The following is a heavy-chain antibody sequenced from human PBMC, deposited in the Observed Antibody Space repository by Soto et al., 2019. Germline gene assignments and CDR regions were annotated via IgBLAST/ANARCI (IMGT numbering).Heavy chain of an antibody. CDR1: GGSIRNKDW. Sequence: QVQLQESGPGLVKPSGTLSLTCAVSGGSIRNKDWCWSWVRQSPGKGLEWIGEMYSVERTIYNPSLKSRVTVSAAESANRFSLRLNSVTAADTAVYYCARRGCDSTFGSFDNWGQGILVTVSS. D-gene: IGHD2-21*02. CDR3: ARRGCDSTFGSFDN. V-gene: IGHV4-4*02. CDR2: MYSVERT. J-gene: IGHJ4*02.